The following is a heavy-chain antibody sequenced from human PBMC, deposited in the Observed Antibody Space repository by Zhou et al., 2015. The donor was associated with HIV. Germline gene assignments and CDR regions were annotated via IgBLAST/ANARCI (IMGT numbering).Heavy chain of an antibody. D-gene: IGHD2-2*01. Sequence: QVQLVQSGAEVKKPGSSVKVSCKASGGTFSSYAISWVRQAPGQGLEWMGGTIPIFGTANYAQKFQGRVTITADESTSTAYMELSSLRSEDTAVYYCATRRRGKYCSSTSCYVNYYYYYMDVWGKGTTVTVSS. CDR2: TIPIFGTA. CDR3: ATRRRGKYCSSTSCYVNYYYYYMDV. J-gene: IGHJ6*03. CDR1: GGTFSSYA. V-gene: IGHV1-69*01.